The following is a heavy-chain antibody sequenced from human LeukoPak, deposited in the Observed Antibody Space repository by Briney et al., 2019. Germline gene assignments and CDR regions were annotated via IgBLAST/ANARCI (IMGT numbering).Heavy chain of an antibody. D-gene: IGHD5-18*01. J-gene: IGHJ5*02. CDR2: IIPIFGTA. V-gene: IGHV1-69*13. Sequence: EASVKVSCKASGGTFSSYAISWVRQAPGQGLEWMGGIIPIFGTANYAQKFQGRVTITADESTSTAYMELSSLRSEDTAVYYCARDSDTAMVMRINAYNWFDPWGQGTLVTVSS. CDR3: ARDSDTAMVMRINAYNWFDP. CDR1: GGTFSSYA.